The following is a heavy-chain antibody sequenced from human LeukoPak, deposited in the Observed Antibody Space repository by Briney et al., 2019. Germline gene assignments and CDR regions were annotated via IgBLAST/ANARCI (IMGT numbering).Heavy chain of an antibody. J-gene: IGHJ4*02. Sequence: RQARGQRLEWIGWIVVGSGNTNYAQKFQERVTITRDMSTSTAYMELSSLRSEDTAVYYCAALEMDSGSAIDYWGQGTLVTVSS. D-gene: IGHD1-26*01. V-gene: IGHV1-58*01. CDR3: AALEMDSGSAIDY. CDR2: IVVGSGNT.